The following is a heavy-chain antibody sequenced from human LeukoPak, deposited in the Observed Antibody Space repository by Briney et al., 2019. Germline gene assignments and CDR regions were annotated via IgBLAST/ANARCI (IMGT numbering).Heavy chain of an antibody. D-gene: IGHD3-3*01. J-gene: IGHJ4*02. CDR2: IRYDRTNE. V-gene: IGHV3-30*02. CDR3: AKDLLEWLLGPGYLDN. Sequence: PGGSLRLSCAASGFTFNTYGMHWVRQAPGKGLEWVAFIRYDRTNEYYADSVKGRFTISRDNSKNTLYLQMNSLRAEGTAEYYCAKDLLEWLLGPGYLDNWGQGTLVTVSS. CDR1: GFTFNTYG.